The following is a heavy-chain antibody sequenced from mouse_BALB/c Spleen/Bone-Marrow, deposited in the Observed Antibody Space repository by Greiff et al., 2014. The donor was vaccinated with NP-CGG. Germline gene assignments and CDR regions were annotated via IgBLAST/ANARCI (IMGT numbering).Heavy chain of an antibody. CDR3: ARWNCYGPTY. Sequence: VQLQQPGPELVKPGASVKMSCEASGYTFTDYYMDWVKQSPGENFEWIGRVNPYNGGTNYNQKFKDKATLTVDKSSSTAYMELNTLTSEDSAVYYCARWNCYGPTYWGQGTLVTVSA. D-gene: IGHD1-1*01. CDR2: VNPYNGGT. CDR1: GYTFTDYY. J-gene: IGHJ3*01. V-gene: IGHV1-19*01.